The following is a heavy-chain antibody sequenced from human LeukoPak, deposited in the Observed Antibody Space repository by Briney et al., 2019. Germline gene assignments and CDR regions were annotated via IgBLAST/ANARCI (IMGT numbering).Heavy chain of an antibody. J-gene: IGHJ2*01. CDR2: IRYDGRNK. V-gene: IGHV3-30*02. D-gene: IGHD5-24*01. CDR3: AKDLMGYWYFDL. Sequence: PGGSLRLSCAASGFTFSSNGMHWVRQAPGRGLEWVAFIRYDGRNKYYADSVKGRFTISRDNSKNTLYLQMNSLRVEDTAVFYCAKDLMGYWYFDLWGRGTLVTVSS. CDR1: GFTFSSNG.